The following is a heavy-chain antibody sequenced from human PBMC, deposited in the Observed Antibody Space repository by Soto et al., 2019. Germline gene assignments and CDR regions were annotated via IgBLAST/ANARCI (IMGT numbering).Heavy chain of an antibody. CDR3: ARCGWIHRCQFDY. D-gene: IGHD5-18*01. J-gene: IGHJ4*02. CDR1: GFTFSPYV. Sequence: EVQLVESGGGLVQPGGSLRLSCAASGFTFSPYVMNWVRQAPGKGLEWVAYISPNGSTMYYTDSVKGRFTISRDNTKNSLSLQMSSLRPEDTAVYYCARCGWIHRCQFDYWGQGTLVTVSS. CDR2: ISPNGSTM. V-gene: IGHV3-48*03.